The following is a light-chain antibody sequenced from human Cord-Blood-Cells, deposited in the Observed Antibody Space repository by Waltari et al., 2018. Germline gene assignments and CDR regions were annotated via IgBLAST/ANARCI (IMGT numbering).Light chain of an antibody. CDR1: QSVLYSSNHKNY. CDR3: QQYYSTPPT. J-gene: IGKJ1*01. V-gene: IGKV4-1*01. CDR2: WAS. Sequence: DIVMTQSSDSLAVSLGERATINCKSSQSVLYSSNHKNYLAWYQQKPGQPPKRLIYWASTRESGVPDRFSGSGSGTDFTLTISSLQAEDVAVYYCQQYYSTPPTFGQGTKVEIK.